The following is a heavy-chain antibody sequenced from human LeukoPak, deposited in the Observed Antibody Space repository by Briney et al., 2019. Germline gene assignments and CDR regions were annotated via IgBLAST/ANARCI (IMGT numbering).Heavy chain of an antibody. V-gene: IGHV3-74*01. D-gene: IGHD1-20*01. CDR1: GFTFSSYW. Sequence: GGSLRLSCAASGFTFSSYWMHWVRQVPGKGLVWVSRINEDGSSTSYADSVKGRFTISRDNAKNTLYLQMNSLRAEDTAVYYCTKDLTGKYDYWGQGTLVTVSS. CDR3: TKDLTGKYDY. CDR2: INEDGSST. J-gene: IGHJ4*02.